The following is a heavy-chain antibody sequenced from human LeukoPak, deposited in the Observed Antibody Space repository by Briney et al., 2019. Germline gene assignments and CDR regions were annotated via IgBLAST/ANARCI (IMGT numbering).Heavy chain of an antibody. CDR3: AKDFGYRYYFDY. Sequence: GGSLRLSCIASGFTFSSYGMHWVRQAPGKGLEWVAFIRYDGRTTYYAESVKGRFNISRDNSKNTLYLQMNSLRAEDTAVYYCAKDFGYRYYFDYWGQGTLVTVSS. D-gene: IGHD5-18*01. J-gene: IGHJ4*02. CDR2: IRYDGRTT. V-gene: IGHV3-30*02. CDR1: GFTFSSYG.